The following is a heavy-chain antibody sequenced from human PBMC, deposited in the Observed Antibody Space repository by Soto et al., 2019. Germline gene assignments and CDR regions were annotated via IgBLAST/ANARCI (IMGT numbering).Heavy chain of an antibody. D-gene: IGHD3-3*01. V-gene: IGHV1-3*01. CDR2: FNAGNGNT. Sequence: ASVKVSCKASGYTFTSYAMHWVRQAPGQRLEWMGWFNAGNGNTKYSQKFQGRVTITRDTSASTAYMELSSLRSEDTAVYYCARGPLRFLEWLHEFNWFDLWAQRSLVTVS. CDR1: GYTFTSYA. J-gene: IGHJ5*02. CDR3: ARGPLRFLEWLHEFNWFDL.